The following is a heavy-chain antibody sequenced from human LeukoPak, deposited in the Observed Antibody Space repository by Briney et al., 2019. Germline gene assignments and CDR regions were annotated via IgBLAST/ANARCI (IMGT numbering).Heavy chain of an antibody. Sequence: ASVKVSCKASGYTFTGYYMHWVRQAPGQGLEWMGWINPNSGGTNYAQKFQGRVTMTRDTSISTAYMELSSLRSEDTAVYYCARDGLLRYYYMDVWGKGTTVTVSS. V-gene: IGHV1-2*02. CDR3: ARDGLLRYYYMDV. CDR1: GYTFTGYY. J-gene: IGHJ6*03. CDR2: INPNSGGT. D-gene: IGHD3-3*01.